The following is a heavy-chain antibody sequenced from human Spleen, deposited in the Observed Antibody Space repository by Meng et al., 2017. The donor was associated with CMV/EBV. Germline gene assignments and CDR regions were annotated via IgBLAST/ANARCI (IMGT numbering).Heavy chain of an antibody. Sequence: IFPSYYIHWVRQAPGQGLEWMAMINPSDGSTTYAQKFRGRVTMTRDTSTSTIYMELSSLRSEDTAMYYCARDVEYTTSSGRYHFDYWGQGTLVTVSS. J-gene: IGHJ4*02. V-gene: IGHV1-46*01. CDR3: ARDVEYTTSSGRYHFDY. CDR2: INPSDGST. CDR1: IFPSYY. D-gene: IGHD6-6*01.